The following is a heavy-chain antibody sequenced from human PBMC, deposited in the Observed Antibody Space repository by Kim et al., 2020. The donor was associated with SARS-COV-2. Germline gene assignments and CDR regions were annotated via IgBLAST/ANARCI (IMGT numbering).Heavy chain of an antibody. D-gene: IGHD3-10*01. CDR1: GFTFSSYS. CDR2: ISSSSSYI. J-gene: IGHJ4*02. V-gene: IGHV3-21*01. CDR3: ARDLRVEGGSGSSGFDY. Sequence: WGSLRLSCAASGFTFSSYSMNWVRQAPGKGLEWVSSISSSSSYIYYADSVKGRFTISRDNAKNSLYLQMNSLRAEDTAVYYCARDLRVEGGSGSSGFDYWGQGTLVTVSS.